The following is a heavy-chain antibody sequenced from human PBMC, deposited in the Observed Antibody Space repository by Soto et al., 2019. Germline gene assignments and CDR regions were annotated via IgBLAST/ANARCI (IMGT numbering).Heavy chain of an antibody. CDR3: AKPKSNLRGYSGYDGGPEWVYFDY. CDR2: ISGSGSYI. CDR1: GFTFDDYT. D-gene: IGHD5-12*01. Sequence: PGGSLRLSCAGSGFTFDDYTTSWVRQAPGKGLEWVSSISGSGSYIHYADSVKGRFTISRDNSRNTLYLQMNSLRGEDTAVYYCAKPKSNLRGYSGYDGGPEWVYFDYWGQGTLVTVSS. V-gene: IGHV3-21*04. J-gene: IGHJ4*02.